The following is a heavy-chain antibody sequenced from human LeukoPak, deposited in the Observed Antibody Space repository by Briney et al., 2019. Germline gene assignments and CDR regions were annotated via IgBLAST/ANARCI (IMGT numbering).Heavy chain of an antibody. CDR1: GFTFDDYA. Sequence: GRSLRLSCAASGFTFDDYAMHWVRHAPGKGLEWVSGISWNSGSIGYADSVKGRFTISRDNAKNSLYLQMNSLRAEDTALYYCAKAYAGDSSGYFAFDIWGQGTMVTVSS. CDR2: ISWNSGSI. CDR3: AKAYAGDSSGYFAFDI. V-gene: IGHV3-9*01. J-gene: IGHJ3*02. D-gene: IGHD3-22*01.